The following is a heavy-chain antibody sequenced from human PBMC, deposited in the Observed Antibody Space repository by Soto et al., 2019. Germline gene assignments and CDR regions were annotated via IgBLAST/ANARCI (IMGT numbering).Heavy chain of an antibody. J-gene: IGHJ6*02. D-gene: IGHD2-15*01. Sequence: QVQLVESGGGVVQPGRSLRLSCAASGFTFRSYAMHWVRQAPGKGLECVAVISYDGSNKFYRDYVKGRFTISRDNSKNTLYLQISSRRDEDTAVYYCARGDREDIAVVVGVRPGEYGVDVWGQGTTVTVSS. CDR1: GFTFRSYA. CDR3: ARGDREDIAVVVGVRPGEYGVDV. V-gene: IGHV3-30-3*01. CDR2: ISYDGSNK.